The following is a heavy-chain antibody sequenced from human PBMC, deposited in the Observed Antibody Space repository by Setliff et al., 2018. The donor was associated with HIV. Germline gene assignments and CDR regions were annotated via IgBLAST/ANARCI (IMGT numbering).Heavy chain of an antibody. CDR2: IYSSGTT. V-gene: IGHV4-4*08. CDR1: GGSISNYY. J-gene: IGHJ4*02. D-gene: IGHD3-22*01. CDR3: ARHYYTDPFDY. Sequence: SETLSLTCTVSGGSISNYYWSWIRQPPGKGLEWIGYIYSSGTTDYNPSLKSRVTMSVDTSNSHFSLKLASVTAADTAVYYCARHYYTDPFDYWGRGTLVTVSS.